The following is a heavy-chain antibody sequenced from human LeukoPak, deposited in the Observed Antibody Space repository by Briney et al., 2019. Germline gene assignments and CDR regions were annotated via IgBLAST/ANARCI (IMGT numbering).Heavy chain of an antibody. V-gene: IGHV3-23*01. J-gene: IGHJ5*02. Sequence: GGSLRLSCAASGFTFSSYAMTWVRQAPGKGLEWVPAISGSGGSAYYADSVKGRFTISRDNSKNTLYLQMNSLRVEDTALYYCVREGGSDWYSGWFDPWGQGTQVTVS. CDR2: ISGSGGSA. D-gene: IGHD6-19*01. CDR1: GFTFSSYA. CDR3: VREGGSDWYSGWFDP.